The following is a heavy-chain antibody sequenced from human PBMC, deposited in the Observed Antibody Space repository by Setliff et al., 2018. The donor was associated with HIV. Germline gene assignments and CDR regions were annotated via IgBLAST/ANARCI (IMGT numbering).Heavy chain of an antibody. CDR2: TWYDGRTT. V-gene: IGHV3-30*02. CDR1: GFTFGYYA. J-gene: IGHJ4*02. D-gene: IGHD5-12*01. CDR3: AKVGREYNGYDLTFDS. Sequence: GGSLRLSCAASGFTFGYYAMHWVRQAPGKGLEWVALTWYDGRTTYYADSVKGRFTISRDNSKNTLNLQMNTLRAEDTAMYYCAKVGREYNGYDLTFDSWGQGTLVTVSS.